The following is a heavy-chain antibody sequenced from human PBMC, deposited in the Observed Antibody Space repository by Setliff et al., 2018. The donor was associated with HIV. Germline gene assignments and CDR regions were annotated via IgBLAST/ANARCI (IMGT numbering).Heavy chain of an antibody. Sequence: SVKVSCKASGGTFSRSVFSWVRQAPGQGLQWMGRFIPMFGATKYAQGFQSRVTITADRSTSTVHMELRSLRVADTAVYYCARHVWSNGPRDYWGQGTLVTVS. V-gene: IGHV1-69*06. D-gene: IGHD2-8*01. CDR1: GGTFSRSV. J-gene: IGHJ4*02. CDR3: ARHVWSNGPRDY. CDR2: FIPMFGAT.